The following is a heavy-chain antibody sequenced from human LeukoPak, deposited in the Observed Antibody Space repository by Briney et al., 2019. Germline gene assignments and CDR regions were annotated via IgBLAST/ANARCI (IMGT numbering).Heavy chain of an antibody. V-gene: IGHV4-59*01. CDR1: GGSISSYY. Sequence: SETLSLTCTVSGGSISSYYWSWIRQPPEKGLEWIGYIYYSGSTNYNPSLKSRVTISVDTSKNQFSLKLSSVTAADTAVYYCARGYSSGWYAYWGQGTLVTVSS. J-gene: IGHJ4*02. CDR2: IYYSGST. CDR3: ARGYSSGWYAY. D-gene: IGHD6-19*01.